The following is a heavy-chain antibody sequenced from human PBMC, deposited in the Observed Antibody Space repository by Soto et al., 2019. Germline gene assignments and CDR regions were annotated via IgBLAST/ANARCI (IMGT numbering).Heavy chain of an antibody. D-gene: IGHD5-12*01. J-gene: IGHJ4*02. CDR1: GGTFSSFG. CDR3: ARDRSMDGYNSRSFDY. V-gene: IGHV1-69*01. CDR2: IIPLFGTA. Sequence: QVQLVQSGAEVKKPGSSVKVSCKASGGTFSSFGFNWVRQAPGQGLEWMGGIIPLFGTANYAAKFQGRVTISADEGTSTASMELIGLRSEDTAIYYCARDRSMDGYNSRSFDYWGQGTLVTVS.